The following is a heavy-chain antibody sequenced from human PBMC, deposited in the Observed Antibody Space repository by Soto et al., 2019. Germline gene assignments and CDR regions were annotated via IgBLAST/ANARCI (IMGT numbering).Heavy chain of an antibody. J-gene: IGHJ6*02. V-gene: IGHV5-10-1*01. D-gene: IGHD3-10*01. CDR1: GYSFTSYW. CDR3: ARTHLRVRGPFVYYYGMDV. Sequence: PGESLKISCKGSGYSFTSYWISWVRQMPGKGLEWMGRIDPSDSYTNYSPSFQGHVTISADKSISTAYLQWSSLKASDTAMYYCARTHLRVRGPFVYYYGMDVWGQGTTVTVSS. CDR2: IDPSDSYT.